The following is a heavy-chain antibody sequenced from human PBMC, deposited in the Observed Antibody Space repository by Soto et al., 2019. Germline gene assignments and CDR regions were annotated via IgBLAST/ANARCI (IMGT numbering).Heavy chain of an antibody. D-gene: IGHD6-13*01. CDR3: AKARDYIRTWSIDFDS. CDR2: VFYPENT. J-gene: IGHJ4*02. CDR1: GASISRYY. Sequence: SETLSLTCTVSGASISRYYWTWIRQPPGKGLEWIGSVFYPENTKYNPSLKSRITMSVDTSKNQFSLKLTSVIAADTAVYYCAKARDYIRTWSIDFDSWGQGTLVTVSS. V-gene: IGHV4-59*08.